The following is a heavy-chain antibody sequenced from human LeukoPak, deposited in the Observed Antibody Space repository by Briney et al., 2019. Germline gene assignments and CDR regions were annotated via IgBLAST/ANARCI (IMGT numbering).Heavy chain of an antibody. CDR2: INLSGGST. D-gene: IGHD6-13*01. V-gene: IGHV1-46*01. J-gene: IGHJ4*02. CDR3: ARWATADNLLDY. CDR1: GYTFTNYF. Sequence: ASVKVSCKASGYTFTNYFMHWVRQAPGQGLEWMGIINLSGGSTSYTQKFQGRVTMTRDTSTSTVYMELSSLRSEDTAVYYCARWATADNLLDYWGQGTLVTVSS.